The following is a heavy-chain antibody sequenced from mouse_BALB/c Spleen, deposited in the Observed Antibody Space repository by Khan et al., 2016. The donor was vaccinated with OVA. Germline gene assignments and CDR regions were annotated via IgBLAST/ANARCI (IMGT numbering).Heavy chain of an antibody. CDR1: GYTFTTYT. CDR2: INPSNGYT. J-gene: IGHJ3*01. V-gene: IGHV1-4*01. Sequence: VQLQQSGAELARPGASVKMSCKASGYTFTTYTMHWVKQRPGQGLEWIGYINPSNGYTNYNQKFKDKSTLTADKSYSTAYMQLSSLTSDNPAVYYGAREGAYYRSDGWFSYWGQGTLVTVSA. D-gene: IGHD2-14*01. CDR3: AREGAYYRSDGWFSY.